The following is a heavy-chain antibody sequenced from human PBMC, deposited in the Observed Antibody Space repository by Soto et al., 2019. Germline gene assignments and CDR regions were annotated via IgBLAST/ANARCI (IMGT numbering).Heavy chain of an antibody. Sequence: SETLSLTCAVYGGSFGGYYWSWIRQPPGKGLEWIGEINHSGSTNYNPSLKSRVTISVDTSKNQFSLKLSSVTAADTAVYYCATAARNYYYYGMDVGGQGTTVTVSS. CDR2: INHSGST. CDR1: GGSFGGYY. D-gene: IGHD2-15*01. CDR3: ATAARNYYYYGMDV. J-gene: IGHJ6*02. V-gene: IGHV4-34*01.